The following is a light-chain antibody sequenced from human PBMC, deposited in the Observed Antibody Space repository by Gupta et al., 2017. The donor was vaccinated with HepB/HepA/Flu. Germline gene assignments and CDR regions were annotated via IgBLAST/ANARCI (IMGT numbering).Light chain of an antibody. V-gene: IGLV1-44*01. CDR3: ATWDDTLNGWV. CDR2: GDD. CDR1: SSNIGNDP. J-gene: IGLJ3*02. Sequence: SVLPQPPSASGTPGHTVTISCSGSSSNIGNDPVNWYQHLPGLAPKLLIYGDDERPSGVPDRFSGSKSGTSASLAISGLQSEDEAEYYCATWDDTLNGWVFGGGTKLSVL.